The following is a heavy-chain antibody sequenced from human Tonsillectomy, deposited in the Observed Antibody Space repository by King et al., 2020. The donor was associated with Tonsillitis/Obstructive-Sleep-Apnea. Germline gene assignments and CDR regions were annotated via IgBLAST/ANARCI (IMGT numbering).Heavy chain of an antibody. V-gene: IGHV4-34*01. D-gene: IGHD2-15*01. J-gene: IGHJ4*02. Sequence: VQLQQWGAGLLKPSETLSLTCAVYGGSFSGYYWSWIRQPPGKVLEWIGEINHSGSTNYNPSLKSRVTISVDTSKNQFSLKLRSLTAADTAVYYCPRRGRSGGSCYRGRCYFDYWGQGTLVTVSS. CDR1: GGSFSGYY. CDR2: INHSGST. CDR3: PRRGRSGGSCYRGRCYFDY.